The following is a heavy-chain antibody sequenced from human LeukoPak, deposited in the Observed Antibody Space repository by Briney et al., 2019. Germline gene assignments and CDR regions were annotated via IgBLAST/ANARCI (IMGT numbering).Heavy chain of an antibody. CDR1: GYTFTGYY. Sequence: ASVKVSCKASGYTFTGYYMHWVRQAPGQGLKWMGWINPNSGGTNYAQKFQGRVTMTRDTSISTAYMELSRLRSDDTAVYYCARLEAASGYCPFDYWGQGTLVTVSS. J-gene: IGHJ4*02. CDR2: INPNSGGT. V-gene: IGHV1-2*02. CDR3: ARLEAASGYCPFDY. D-gene: IGHD3-22*01.